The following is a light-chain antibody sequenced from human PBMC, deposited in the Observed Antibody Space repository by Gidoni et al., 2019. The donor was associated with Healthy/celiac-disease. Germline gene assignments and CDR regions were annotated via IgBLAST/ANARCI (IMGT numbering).Light chain of an antibody. CDR3: QSYDSSLSGVV. V-gene: IGLV1-40*01. Sequence: QSVLTQPPSVSGAPGQRVTISCTGSSSNIGAGYDVHEYQQLPGTAPKLLIYGNSNRPSGVPDRFSGSKSGASASLAITGLQAEDEADYYCQSYDSSLSGVVFGGGTKLTVL. J-gene: IGLJ2*01. CDR2: GNS. CDR1: SSNIGAGYD.